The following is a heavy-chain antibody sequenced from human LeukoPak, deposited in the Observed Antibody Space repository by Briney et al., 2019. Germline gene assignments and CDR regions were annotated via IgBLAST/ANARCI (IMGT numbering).Heavy chain of an antibody. CDR3: AGHTTVISYYYVDV. CDR1: GYSFTSYW. D-gene: IGHD4-17*01. V-gene: IGHV5-51*01. CDR2: IYPGDSDT. Sequence: KGGESLKISCKGSGYSFTSYWIGWVRQVPGKGLEWMGIIYPGDSDTSYSPAFQGQVTISADKSISPAYLQWSSLKASDTAMYYCAGHTTVISYYYVDVWGKGTTVTVSS. J-gene: IGHJ6*03.